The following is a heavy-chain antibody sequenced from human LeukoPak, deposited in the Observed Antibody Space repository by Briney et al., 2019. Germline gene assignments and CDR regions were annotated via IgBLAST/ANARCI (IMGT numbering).Heavy chain of an antibody. CDR3: ARDSTEYGSGSYYYYGMDV. J-gene: IGHJ6*02. V-gene: IGHV4-59*01. D-gene: IGHD3-10*01. CDR1: GGSISSYY. Sequence: SETLSLTCTVSGGSISSYYWSWIRQPPGKGLEWIGYIYHSGSTNYNPSLKSRVTISVDTSKNQFSLKLSSVTAADTAVYYCARDSTEYGSGSYYYYGMDVWGQGTTVTVSS. CDR2: IYHSGST.